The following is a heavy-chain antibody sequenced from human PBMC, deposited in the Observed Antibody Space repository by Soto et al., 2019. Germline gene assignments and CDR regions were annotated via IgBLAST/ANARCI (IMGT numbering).Heavy chain of an antibody. J-gene: IGHJ6*03. Sequence: GGSLRLSCAASGFTFSSYAMSWVRQAPGKGLEWVSAISGSGGSTYYADSVKGRFTISRDNSKNTLYLQMNSLRAEDPAVYYCAKSTGATPYYYYYYMDVWGKGTTVTVSS. CDR1: GFTFSSYA. CDR2: ISGSGGST. CDR3: AKSTGATPYYYYYYMDV. D-gene: IGHD7-27*01. V-gene: IGHV3-23*01.